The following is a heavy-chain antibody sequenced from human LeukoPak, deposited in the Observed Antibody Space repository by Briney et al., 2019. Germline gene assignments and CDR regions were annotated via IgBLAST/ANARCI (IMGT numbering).Heavy chain of an antibody. CDR1: GGSISSYY. CDR2: IYYSGST. CDR3: ARVDPDSSSTLEVFDY. J-gene: IGHJ4*02. D-gene: IGHD6-6*01. Sequence: SETLSLTCTVSGGSISSYYWSWIRQPPGKGLERIGYIYYSGSTNYNPSLKSRVTISVDTSKNQFSLKLSSVTAADTAVYYCARVDPDSSSTLEVFDYWGQGTLVTVSS. V-gene: IGHV4-59*01.